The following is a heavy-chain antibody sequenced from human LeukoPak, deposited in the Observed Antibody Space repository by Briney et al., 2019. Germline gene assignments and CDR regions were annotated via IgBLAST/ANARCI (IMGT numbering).Heavy chain of an antibody. J-gene: IGHJ4*02. V-gene: IGHV1-2*02. CDR3: ARDVCTSTTCYGPDF. Sequence: GASVTVSCKASGYTFTGYYISWVRQAPGQGPEWMGWINSKTGGTKVAEKFQGRVTMTRDTSNSTAFMELSTLKSDDTAVYYCARDVCTSTTCYGPDFWGQGTLVTVSS. CDR1: GYTFTGYY. CDR2: INSKTGGT. D-gene: IGHD2-2*01.